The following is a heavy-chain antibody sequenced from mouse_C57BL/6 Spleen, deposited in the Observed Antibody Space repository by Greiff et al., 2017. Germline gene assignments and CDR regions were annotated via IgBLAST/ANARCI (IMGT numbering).Heavy chain of an antibody. J-gene: IGHJ1*03. V-gene: IGHV5-16*01. CDR3: AREEDGYCDV. CDR2: INYDGSST. CDR1: GFTFSDYY. Sequence: EVQLVESEGGLVQPGSSMKLSCTASGFTFSDYYMAWVRQVPEKGLEWVANINYDGSSTYYLDSLKSRFIISRDNAKNILYLQMSSLKSEDTATYYCAREEDGYCDVWGTGTTVTVSS.